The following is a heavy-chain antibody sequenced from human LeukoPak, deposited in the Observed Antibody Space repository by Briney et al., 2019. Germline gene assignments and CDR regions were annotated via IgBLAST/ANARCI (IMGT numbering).Heavy chain of an antibody. CDR3: ARVGRGSRRTIDY. D-gene: IGHD6-13*01. V-gene: IGHV4-34*01. CDR2: INHSGST. J-gene: IGHJ4*02. Sequence: SETLSLTCAVYGGSFSGYYWSWIRQPPGKGLEWIGEINHSGSTNYNPSLKSRVTISVDTSKNQFSLKLSSVTAADTAVYYCARVGRGSRRTIDYWGQGTLGIVSS. CDR1: GGSFSGYY.